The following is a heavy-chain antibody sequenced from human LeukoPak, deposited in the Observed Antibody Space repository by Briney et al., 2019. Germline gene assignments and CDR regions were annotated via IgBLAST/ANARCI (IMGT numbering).Heavy chain of an antibody. CDR3: ARDXGYGHY. J-gene: IGHJ4*02. CDR1: GFTFSSYW. Sequence: GGSLRLSCAASGFTFSSYWMSWVRQAPGKGLEWVANIKEDGSEKQYVDSVKGRFTTSRDNAKNSLYLQMNSLRAEDTAVYYCARDXGYGHYWGQGTLVTVSS. V-gene: IGHV3-7*01. CDR2: IKEDGSEK. D-gene: IGHD5-12*01.